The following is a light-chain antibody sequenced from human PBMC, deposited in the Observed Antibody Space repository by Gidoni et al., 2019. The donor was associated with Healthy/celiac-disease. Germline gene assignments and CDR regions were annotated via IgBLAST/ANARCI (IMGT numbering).Light chain of an antibody. V-gene: IGKV4-1*01. Sequence: DIVMTQSPASLAVSLGERATINCQSSQSVLYSSNNKNYLAWYQQKPGQPPKLLIYWAYTRESGVPDRFSGSGSGTDFTLTISSLQAEDVAVYYCQKYYSTPRTFGQGTKVEIK. CDR1: QSVLYSSNNKNY. CDR2: WAY. CDR3: QKYYSTPRT. J-gene: IGKJ1*01.